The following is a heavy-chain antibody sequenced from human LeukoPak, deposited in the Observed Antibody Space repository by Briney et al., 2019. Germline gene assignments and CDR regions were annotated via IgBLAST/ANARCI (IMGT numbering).Heavy chain of an antibody. CDR3: ARGGENWFDS. V-gene: IGHV3-11*01. D-gene: IGHD3-10*01. Sequence: GGSLRLSCEASRFIFSDYYMTWVRQAPGKGLEWISYISTTSGTVYYADSAKGRFTVSRDNAKKSLYLQMSNLRVEDTAVYYCARGGENWFDSWGQGTLVTVSS. CDR1: RFIFSDYY. J-gene: IGHJ5*01. CDR2: ISTTSGTV.